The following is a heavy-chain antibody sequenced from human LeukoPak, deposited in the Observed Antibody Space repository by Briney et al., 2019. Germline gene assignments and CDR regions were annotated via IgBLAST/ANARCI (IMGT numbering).Heavy chain of an antibody. J-gene: IGHJ4*02. Sequence: GGSLRLSCAASGFTFSSYEMNWVRQAPGKGLVWVSIINNDGSSTNYADSVKGRFTISRDNAKNTLYLQMNSLRDEDTAAYYCVIGGTYGSGSWGQGTLVTVSS. V-gene: IGHV3-74*01. D-gene: IGHD3-10*01. CDR3: VIGGTYGSGS. CDR1: GFTFSSYE. CDR2: INNDGSST.